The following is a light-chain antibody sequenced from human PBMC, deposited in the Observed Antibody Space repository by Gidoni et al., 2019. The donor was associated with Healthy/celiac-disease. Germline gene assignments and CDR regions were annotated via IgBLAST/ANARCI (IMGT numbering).Light chain of an antibody. Sequence: DIQMTQSPSSLSASVGDRVTITCRASQSISSYLNWYQQKPGKAPKLLIYAASSLQSGVPSRFRGSGSGTDFTLTIRSLQPVDFATYFCQPSYSTPLTFGGGTKVEIK. J-gene: IGKJ4*01. V-gene: IGKV1-39*01. CDR1: QSISSY. CDR2: AAS. CDR3: QPSYSTPLT.